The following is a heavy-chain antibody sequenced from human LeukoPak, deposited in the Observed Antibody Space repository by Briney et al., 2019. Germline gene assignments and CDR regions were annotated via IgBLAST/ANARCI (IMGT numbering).Heavy chain of an antibody. V-gene: IGHV3-30*02. J-gene: IGHJ4*02. Sequence: GGSLRLSCAASGVTFSSYGMHWVRQAPGKGLEWGAVIRYDGSKKYYADSVKGRFTISRDNSKNTLYLQMNSLRAEDTAVYYCAKGGEQLVFDYWGPGTLVTVSS. CDR2: IRYDGSKK. CDR3: AKGGEQLVFDY. D-gene: IGHD6-6*01. CDR1: GVTFSSYG.